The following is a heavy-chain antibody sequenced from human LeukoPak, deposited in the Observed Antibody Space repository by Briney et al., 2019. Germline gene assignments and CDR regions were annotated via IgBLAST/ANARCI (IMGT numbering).Heavy chain of an antibody. CDR2: INHSGST. J-gene: IGHJ6*03. V-gene: IGHV4-34*01. CDR1: GGSFSGYY. D-gene: IGHD6-13*01. CDR3: ARGPPGYSSRGLYYYYMDV. Sequence: PSETLSLTCAVYGGSFSGYYCSWIRQPPGKGLEWIGEINHSGSTNYNPSLKSRVTISVDTSKNQFSLKLSSVTAADTAVYYCARGPPGYSSRGLYYYYMDVWGKGTTVTVSS.